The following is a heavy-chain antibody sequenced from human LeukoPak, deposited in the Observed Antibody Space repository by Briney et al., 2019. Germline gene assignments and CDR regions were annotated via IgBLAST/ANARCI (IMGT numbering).Heavy chain of an antibody. V-gene: IGHV4-34*01. J-gene: IGHJ4*02. Sequence: SWIRQPPGKGLEWIGEINHSGSTNYNPSLKSRVTISVDTSKNQFSLKLSSVTAADTAVYYCASVHYYFDYGDYRTDPGASRGHFDYWGQGTLVTVSS. CDR3: ASVHYYFDYGDYRTDPGASRGHFDY. D-gene: IGHD4-17*01. CDR2: INHSGST.